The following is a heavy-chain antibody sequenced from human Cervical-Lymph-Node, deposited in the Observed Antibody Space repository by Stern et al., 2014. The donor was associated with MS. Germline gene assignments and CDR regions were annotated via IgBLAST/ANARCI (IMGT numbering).Heavy chain of an antibody. V-gene: IGHV5-51*01. J-gene: IGHJ5*02. CDR2: IYPGDSDT. CDR3: ATHPVGP. Sequence: EVQLVESGAEVKKPGESLKISCKTSGYKFTNQWIAWVRQMPGKGLEFMGIIYPGDSDTRYNLSFQGQVIISADKSINTAYLQWSSLKASDTAMYYCATHPVGPWGQGTLVTVSS. CDR1: GYKFTNQW.